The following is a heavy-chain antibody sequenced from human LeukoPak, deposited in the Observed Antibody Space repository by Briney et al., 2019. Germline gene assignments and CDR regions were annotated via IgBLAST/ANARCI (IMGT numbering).Heavy chain of an antibody. CDR3: ARGGPPGAVAATGSYWYFDL. Sequence: ASVTVSCKASGYTFTSYYMHWVRQAPGQGLEWMGIINPSGGSTSYAQKFQGRVTMTRDTSTSTVYMELSSLRSEDTAVYYCARGGPPGAVAATGSYWYFDLWGRGTLVTVSS. CDR2: INPSGGST. V-gene: IGHV1-46*01. D-gene: IGHD6-19*01. J-gene: IGHJ2*01. CDR1: GYTFTSYY.